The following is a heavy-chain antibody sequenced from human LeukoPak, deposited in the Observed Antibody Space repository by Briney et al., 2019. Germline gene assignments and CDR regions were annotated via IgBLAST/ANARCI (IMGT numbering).Heavy chain of an antibody. J-gene: IGHJ4*02. D-gene: IGHD6-19*01. V-gene: IGHV3-21*01. Sequence: GGSLRLSCAASGSTFSSYSMNWVRQAPGKGLEWVSSISSSSSYIYYADSVKGRFTISRDNAKNSLYLQMNSLRAEDTAVYYCARVGSGWYFDYWGQGTLVTVSS. CDR1: GSTFSSYS. CDR3: ARVGSGWYFDY. CDR2: ISSSSSYI.